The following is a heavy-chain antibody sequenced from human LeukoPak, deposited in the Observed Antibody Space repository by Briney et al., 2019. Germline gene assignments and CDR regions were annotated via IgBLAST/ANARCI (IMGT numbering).Heavy chain of an antibody. D-gene: IGHD2-2*01. CDR3: ARAGLGYCSSTSCYEFDY. Sequence: PGGSLRLSCAASGFTVSSSYMSWVRQAPGKGLEWVSVIYSGGGTYCADSVKGRFTISRDISKNTLYLQMNSLRVEDTAVYYCARAGLGYCSSTSCYEFDYWGQGTLVTVSS. V-gene: IGHV3-53*01. J-gene: IGHJ4*02. CDR1: GFTVSSSY. CDR2: IYSGGGT.